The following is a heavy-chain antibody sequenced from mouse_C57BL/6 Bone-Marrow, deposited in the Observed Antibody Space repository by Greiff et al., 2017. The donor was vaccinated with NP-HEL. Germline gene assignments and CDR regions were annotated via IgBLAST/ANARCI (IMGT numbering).Heavy chain of an antibody. Sequence: EVQLVESGGGLVKPGGSLKLSCAASGFTFSDYGMHWVRQAPEKGLEWVAYISSGSSTIYYAATVKDRFTISRDDAKNTLFLQMTGLRSEDTARNYCARKTGFDYWGQGTTLTVSS. V-gene: IGHV5-17*01. CDR2: ISSGSSTI. D-gene: IGHD4-1*01. CDR1: GFTFSDYG. CDR3: ARKTGFDY. J-gene: IGHJ2*01.